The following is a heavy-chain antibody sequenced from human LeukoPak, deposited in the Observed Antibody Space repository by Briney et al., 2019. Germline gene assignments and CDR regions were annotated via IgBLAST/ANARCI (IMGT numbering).Heavy chain of an antibody. CDR2: IHDDGRT. J-gene: IGHJ5*02. Sequence: PSETLSLTCSVSGGSMSDSITWGWVRQPPGKGLEWLANIHDDGRTAPNPSLRSRLTISQDRSKNQFSLKVSSVTAADTAVYYCARRLRYTNSWEDWFDPWGQGTLVTVSS. CDR3: ARRLRYTNSWEDWFDP. CDR1: GGSMSDSIT. D-gene: IGHD6-13*01. V-gene: IGHV4/OR15-8*01.